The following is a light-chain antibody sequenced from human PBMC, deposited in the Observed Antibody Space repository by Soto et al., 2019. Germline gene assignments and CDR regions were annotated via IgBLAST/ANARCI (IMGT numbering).Light chain of an antibody. CDR1: SSDVGNYNY. Sequence: QSALTQPPSASGSPGQSVTISCTGTSSDVGNYNYVSWYQQHPGKAPKLMIYEVSKRPSGVPDRFSGSKSGNMASLTVSGLQAEDEADYYCSSYAASNNVLFGGGTKVTVL. V-gene: IGLV2-8*01. J-gene: IGLJ2*01. CDR2: EVS. CDR3: SSYAASNNVL.